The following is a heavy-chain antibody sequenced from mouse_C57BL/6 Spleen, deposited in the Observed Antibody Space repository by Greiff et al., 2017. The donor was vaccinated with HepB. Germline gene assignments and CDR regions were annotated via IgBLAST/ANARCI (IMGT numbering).Heavy chain of an antibody. Sequence: VKLQESGPELVKPGASVKISCKASGYAFSSSWMNWVKQRPGKGLEWIGRIYPGDGDTNYNGKFKGKATLTADISSSTAYMQLSSLTSEDSAVYFCARSRIYDGYPFAYWGQGTLVTVSA. D-gene: IGHD2-3*01. CDR3: ARSRIYDGYPFAY. V-gene: IGHV1-82*01. CDR1: GYAFSSSW. J-gene: IGHJ3*01. CDR2: IYPGDGDT.